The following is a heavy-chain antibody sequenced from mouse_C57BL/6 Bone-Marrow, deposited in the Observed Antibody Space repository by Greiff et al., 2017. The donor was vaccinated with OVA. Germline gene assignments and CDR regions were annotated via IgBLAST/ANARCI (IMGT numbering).Heavy chain of an antibody. D-gene: IGHD1-1*01. J-gene: IGHJ4*01. Sequence: VHLVESGPGLVAPSQSLSITCTVSGFSLTSYAISWVRQPPGKGLEWLGVIWTGGGTNYNSALKSRLSISKDNSKSQVFLKMNSLQTDDTARYYCASDYYGSSSYYYAMDYWGQGTSVTVSS. CDR1: GFSLTSYA. CDR3: ASDYYGSSSYYYAMDY. V-gene: IGHV2-9-1*01. CDR2: IWTGGGT.